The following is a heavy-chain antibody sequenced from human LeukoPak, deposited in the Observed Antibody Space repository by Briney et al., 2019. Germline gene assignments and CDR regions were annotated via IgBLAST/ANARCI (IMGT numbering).Heavy chain of an antibody. CDR3: ASPRSGYRYTFDY. Sequence: PSETLSLTCAVSAASISNYYWSWIRQAPGKGLEWIGYISTSGSTNYNPSLKSRVSISLDTSKNRFSLNLNFVTAADTAVYYCASPRSGYRYTFDYWGQGALVTVS. V-gene: IGHV4-4*09. CDR2: ISTSGST. D-gene: IGHD3-22*01. J-gene: IGHJ4*02. CDR1: AASISNYY.